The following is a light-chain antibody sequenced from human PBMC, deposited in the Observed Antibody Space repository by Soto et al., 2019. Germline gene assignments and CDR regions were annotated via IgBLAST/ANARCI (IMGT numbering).Light chain of an antibody. V-gene: IGLV2-14*01. CDR2: DVT. CDR3: SSYTTSSTVV. Sequence: QSALTQPASVSGSPGQSITISCTGTSSDVGGYSYVSWYQQHPGKVPKLMIYDVTNRPSGVSNRFSGSKSGTTASLTISGLQAEDEADYFCSSYTTSSTVVFGGGTQLTVL. J-gene: IGLJ2*01. CDR1: SSDVGGYSY.